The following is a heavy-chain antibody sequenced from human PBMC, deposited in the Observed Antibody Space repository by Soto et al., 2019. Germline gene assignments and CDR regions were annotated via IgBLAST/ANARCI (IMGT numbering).Heavy chain of an antibody. Sequence: GSVKVYYKTSVYCFSSYGISSGRQAPRQGLEWIGWISAYNGNTNYAQNLQDRVTMTTDTSTSTAYMELRSLRSDDTAVYSCARVLPQAEVGTYYSGMDVWGQGTTVTGSS. CDR2: ISAYNGNT. V-gene: IGHV1-18*01. CDR3: ARVLPQAEVGTYYSGMDV. D-gene: IGHD3-10*01. CDR1: VYCFSSYG. J-gene: IGHJ6*01.